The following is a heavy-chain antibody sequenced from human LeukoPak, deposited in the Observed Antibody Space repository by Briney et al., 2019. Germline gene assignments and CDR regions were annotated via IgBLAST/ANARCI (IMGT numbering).Heavy chain of an antibody. Sequence: PSETLSLTCTVSGDSISGFYWSWIRQPPGKGLEWIGYIYYSGSTNYNPSLKSRVTISVDTSKSQFSLKLTSVTAADTAVYYCVRRRYTSGYLDYWGQGTLVTVSS. CDR1: GDSISGFY. CDR2: IYYSGST. D-gene: IGHD3-22*01. CDR3: VRRRYTSGYLDY. J-gene: IGHJ4*02. V-gene: IGHV4-59*08.